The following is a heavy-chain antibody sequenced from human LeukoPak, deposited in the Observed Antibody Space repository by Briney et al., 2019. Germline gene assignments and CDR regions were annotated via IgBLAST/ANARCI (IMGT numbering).Heavy chain of an antibody. D-gene: IGHD2-2*01. CDR2: IIPIFGTA. J-gene: IGHJ4*02. CDR3: ARDLGGVPAANFGDYARFDY. Sequence: SVKVSCKVSGGTFSSYAISWVRQAPGQGLEWMGRIIPIFGTANYAQKFQGRVTITTDESTSTAYMELSSLRSEDTAVYYCARDLGGVPAANFGDYARFDYWGQGTLVTVSS. CDR1: GGTFSSYA. V-gene: IGHV1-69*05.